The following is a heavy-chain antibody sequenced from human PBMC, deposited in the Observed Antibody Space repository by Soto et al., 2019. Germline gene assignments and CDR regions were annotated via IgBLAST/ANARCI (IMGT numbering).Heavy chain of an antibody. D-gene: IGHD2-2*01. CDR2: IIPILGIA. CDR1: GGTFSSYT. J-gene: IGHJ3*02. V-gene: IGHV1-69*02. CDR3: ARGVVVPAARMEYAFDI. Sequence: ASVKVSCKASGGTFSSYTISWVRQAPGQGLEWMGRIIPILGIANYAQKFQGRVTITADKSTSTAYMEPSSLRSEDTAVYYCARGVVVPAARMEYAFDIWGQGTMVTVSS.